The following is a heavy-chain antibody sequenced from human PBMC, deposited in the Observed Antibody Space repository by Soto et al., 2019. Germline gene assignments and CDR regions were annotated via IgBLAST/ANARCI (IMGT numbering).Heavy chain of an antibody. CDR1: GFTFNTAW. J-gene: IGHJ6*02. CDR3: STGSVEGV. V-gene: IGHV3-15*07. D-gene: IGHD2-15*01. CDR2: IKTRADGGAT. Sequence: EVQLVESGGGLVKPGGSLRLSCAASGFTFNTAWMNWVRQAPGEGLGWVGRIKTRADGGATDYAAPVQGRFTISRDDAKNALYLHINSLETEDTAVYYCSTGSVEGVWGQGTTVPVSS.